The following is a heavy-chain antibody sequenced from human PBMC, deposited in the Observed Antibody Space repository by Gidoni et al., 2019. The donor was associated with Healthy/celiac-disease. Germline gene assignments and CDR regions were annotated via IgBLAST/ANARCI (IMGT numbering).Heavy chain of an antibody. CDR1: GGSFSGYY. V-gene: IGHV4-34*01. J-gene: IGHJ6*03. CDR2: INHSGST. CDR3: ARGGRHYYYYMDV. Sequence: QVQLQQWGAGLLKPSETLSLTCAVYGGSFSGYYWSWIRQPPGKGLEWIGEINHSGSTNYSPSLKSRVTISVDTSKNQFSLKLSSVTAADTAVYYCARGGRHYYYYMDVWGKGTTVTVSS.